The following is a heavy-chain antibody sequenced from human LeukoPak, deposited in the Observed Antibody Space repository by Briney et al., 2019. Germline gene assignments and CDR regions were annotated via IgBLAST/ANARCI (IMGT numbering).Heavy chain of an antibody. CDR2: TYSGGST. Sequence: GGSLRLSCAASGFTVSSNYMSWVRQAPGKGLEWVSVTYSGGSTYYADSVKGRFTISRDNSKNTLYLQMNSLRAEDTAVYYCARIFPFDSSGYYQDAFDIWGQGTMVTVSS. CDR3: ARIFPFDSSGYYQDAFDI. D-gene: IGHD3-22*01. V-gene: IGHV3-53*01. J-gene: IGHJ3*02. CDR1: GFTVSSNY.